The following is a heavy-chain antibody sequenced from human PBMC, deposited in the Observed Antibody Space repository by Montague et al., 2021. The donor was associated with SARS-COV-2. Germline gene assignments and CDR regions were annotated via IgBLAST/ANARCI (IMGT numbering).Heavy chain of an antibody. J-gene: IGHJ4*02. V-gene: IGHV4-39*01. CDR1: GGSISSGGYY. D-gene: IGHD2-2*01. CDR3: ARHPLGYCSSTSCYVG. CDR2: IYYSGST. Sequence: SETLSLTCTVSGGSISSGGYYWSWIRQHPGKGLEWIVSIYYSGSTYYSPSLKSRVTISVGTSKNQFSLKLSSVTAADTAVHYCARHPLGYCSSTSCYVGWGQGTLVTVSS.